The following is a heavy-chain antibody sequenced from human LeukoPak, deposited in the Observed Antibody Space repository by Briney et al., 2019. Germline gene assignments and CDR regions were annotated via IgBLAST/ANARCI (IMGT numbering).Heavy chain of an antibody. CDR3: VRDRDWGFDY. Sequence: GGSLRLSCAASGFSFSSHGMSWVRQAPGKGLEWVSGILGGAGSTYYADSVKGRFTLSRDNFKNTLSLQMNSLRAEDTAVYYCVRDRDWGFDYWGQGTLVTVSS. J-gene: IGHJ4*02. D-gene: IGHD3/OR15-3a*01. V-gene: IGHV3-23*01. CDR1: GFSFSSHG. CDR2: ILGGAGST.